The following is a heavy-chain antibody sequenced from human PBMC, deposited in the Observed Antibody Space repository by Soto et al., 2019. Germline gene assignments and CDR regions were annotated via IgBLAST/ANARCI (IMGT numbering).Heavy chain of an antibody. Sequence: VQLVESGGGLVQPGGSLRLSCVDSGFTFSSYWMSWVRQAPVKGLEWVGNIKQDGSEENYVDSLKGRFTISRDNATNSWYLQMNSLRAEDTAVYYSARIAATGRGGDVWGQGTTVVFSS. CDR1: GFTFSSYW. D-gene: IGHD6-13*01. CDR2: IKQDGSEE. CDR3: ARIAATGRGGDV. J-gene: IGHJ6*02. V-gene: IGHV3-7*01.